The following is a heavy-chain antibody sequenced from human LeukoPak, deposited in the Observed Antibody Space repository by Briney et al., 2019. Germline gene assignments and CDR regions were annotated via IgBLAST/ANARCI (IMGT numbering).Heavy chain of an antibody. J-gene: IGHJ4*02. CDR2: ITTSTGKP. V-gene: IGHV7-4-1*02. D-gene: IGHD3-16*01. Sequence: GASVKVSCKASGYTFTVYSINWLRQAPGQGLEWTEWITTSTGKPTYAQGFTGRFVFSLDTSVSTTYLHINSLKAEDTAVYYCARDASMINFDYWGQGSLVTVSS. CDR1: GYTFTVYS. CDR3: ARDASMINFDY.